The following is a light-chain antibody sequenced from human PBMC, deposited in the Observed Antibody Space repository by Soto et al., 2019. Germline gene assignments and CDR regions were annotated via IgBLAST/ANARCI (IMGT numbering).Light chain of an antibody. Sequence: EKVMTQSPATLSVSPGERATLSCRASQSVSSNLAWYQQKPGQAPRLLIYGASTRATGIPARFSGSGSGTEFTLTISSLQSEDFEVYYCQQYDNWPPVTFGQGTKVEIK. J-gene: IGKJ1*01. V-gene: IGKV3-15*01. CDR1: QSVSSN. CDR3: QQYDNWPPVT. CDR2: GAS.